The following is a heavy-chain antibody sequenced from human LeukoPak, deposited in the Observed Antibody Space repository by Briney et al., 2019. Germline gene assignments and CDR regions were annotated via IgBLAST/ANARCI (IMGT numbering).Heavy chain of an antibody. J-gene: IGHJ5*02. CDR2: IYPGDSDT. CDR1: GYSFTSYW. CDR3: ARSTITMVRGVIISNWFDP. V-gene: IGHV5-51*01. D-gene: IGHD3-10*01. Sequence: GESLKISCKGSGYSFTSYWIGWVRQMPGKGLEWMGIIYPGDSDTRYSPSFQGQVTISADKSISTAYLQWSSLKASDTAMYYCARSTITMVRGVIISNWFDPWGQGTLVTVSS.